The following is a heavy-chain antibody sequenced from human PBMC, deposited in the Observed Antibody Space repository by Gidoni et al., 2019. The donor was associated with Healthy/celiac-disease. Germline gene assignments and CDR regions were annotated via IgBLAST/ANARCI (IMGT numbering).Heavy chain of an antibody. Sequence: EVQLVESGGVVVQPGGSLRLSCAASGFTFDDYTMHWVRQAPGKGLECVSLISWDGGSTYYADSVKGRFTISRDNSKNSLYLQMNSLRTEDTALYYCAKDGGTTVTTLAYWGQGTLVTVSS. D-gene: IGHD4-17*01. J-gene: IGHJ4*02. CDR1: GFTFDDYT. CDR2: ISWDGGST. CDR3: AKDGGTTVTTLAY. V-gene: IGHV3-43*01.